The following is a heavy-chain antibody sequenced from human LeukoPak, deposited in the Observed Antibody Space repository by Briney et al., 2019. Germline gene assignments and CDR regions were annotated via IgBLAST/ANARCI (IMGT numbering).Heavy chain of an antibody. D-gene: IGHD2-8*01. J-gene: IGHJ6*03. CDR1: GFTFSSHA. Sequence: GGSLRLSCAASGFTFSSHAMSWVRQAPGKGLEWVSAISGSGGSTYYADSVKGRFTISRDNSKNTLYLQMNSLRAEDTAVYYCAKLGSYCTNGVCYTYYMDVWGKGTTVTVSS. CDR3: AKLGSYCTNGVCYTYYMDV. V-gene: IGHV3-23*01. CDR2: ISGSGGST.